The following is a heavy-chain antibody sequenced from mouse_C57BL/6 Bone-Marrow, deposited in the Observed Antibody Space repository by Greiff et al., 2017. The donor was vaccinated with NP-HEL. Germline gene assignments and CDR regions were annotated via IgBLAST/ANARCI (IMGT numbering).Heavy chain of an antibody. V-gene: IGHV5-9*01. CDR2: ISGGGGNT. CDR3: ARQSSPLNWDAMDY. CDR1: GFTFSSYT. J-gene: IGHJ4*01. D-gene: IGHD4-1*02. Sequence: DVQLVESGGGLVKPGGSLKLSCAASGFTFSSYTMSWVRQTPEKRLEWVATISGGGGNTYYPDSVKGRFTISRDNAKNTLYLQMSSLRSEDTALYYCARQSSPLNWDAMDYWGQGTSVTVSS.